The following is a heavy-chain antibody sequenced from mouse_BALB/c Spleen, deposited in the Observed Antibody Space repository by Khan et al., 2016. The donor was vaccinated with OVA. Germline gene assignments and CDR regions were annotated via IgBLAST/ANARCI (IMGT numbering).Heavy chain of an antibody. Sequence: VQLQQSGAELMKPGASVKISCKATGYTFSSYWLEWVKQRPGHGLEWIGEILPGSGSRNYNEKLKGKATFTADISSKPTYMQLSSLTSEDSAVYYCARVNYGSRDYFDYWGQGTTLTVSS. J-gene: IGHJ2*01. D-gene: IGHD1-1*01. CDR2: ILPGSGSR. CDR1: GYTFSSYW. CDR3: ARVNYGSRDYFDY. V-gene: IGHV1-9*01.